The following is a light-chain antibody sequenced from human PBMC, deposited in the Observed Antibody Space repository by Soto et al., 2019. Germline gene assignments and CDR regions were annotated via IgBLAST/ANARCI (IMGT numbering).Light chain of an antibody. CDR1: QSVSSY. V-gene: IGKV3-11*01. CDR3: QQRSNWPSYT. Sequence: EIVLTQSPATLSLSPGERATLSCSASQSVSSYLAWYQQKPGQAPRLLIYDASNRATGIPARFSGSGSGTDFTLTISSLEPEDFAVYYCQQRSNWPSYTFGQGTKLEIQ. J-gene: IGKJ2*01. CDR2: DAS.